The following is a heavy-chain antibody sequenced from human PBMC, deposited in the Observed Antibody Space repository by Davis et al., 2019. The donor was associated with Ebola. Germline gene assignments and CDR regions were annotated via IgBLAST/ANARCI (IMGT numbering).Heavy chain of an antibody. CDR3: ARLHGDYRYFDL. CDR2: IYPGDSDT. Sequence: KISCKGSGYRFTSYWIGWVRQMPGKGLEWMGIIYPGDSDTRYSPSFQGQVTISADQSTNTAYLQWTSLEASDTAIYYCARLHGDYRYFDLWGRGTLVTVSS. CDR1: GYRFTSYW. D-gene: IGHD4-17*01. V-gene: IGHV5-51*01. J-gene: IGHJ2*01.